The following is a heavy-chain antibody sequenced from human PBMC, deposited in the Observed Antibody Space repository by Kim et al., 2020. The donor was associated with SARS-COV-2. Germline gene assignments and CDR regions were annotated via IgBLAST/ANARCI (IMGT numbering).Heavy chain of an antibody. Sequence: SVKVSCKASGFTFTSSAMQWVRQARGQRLEWIGWIVVGSGNTNYAQKFQERVTITRDMSTSTAYMELSSLRSEGTAVYYCAAGGNPGFYYYYGMDVWGQGTTVTVSS. D-gene: IGHD2-15*01. CDR2: IVVGSGNT. J-gene: IGHJ6*02. V-gene: IGHV1-58*02. CDR1: GFTFTSSA. CDR3: AAGGNPGFYYYYGMDV.